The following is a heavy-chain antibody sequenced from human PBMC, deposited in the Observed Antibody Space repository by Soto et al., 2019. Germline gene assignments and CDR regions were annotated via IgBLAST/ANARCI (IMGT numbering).Heavy chain of an antibody. CDR2: ISYDGSNK. Sequence: GGSLRLSCAASGFTFSSYAMHWVRQAPGKGLEWVAVISYDGSNKYYADSVKGRFTISRDNSKNTLYLQMNSLRAEDTAVYYCARSREVEAALTDYWGQGTLVTVSS. V-gene: IGHV3-30-3*01. J-gene: IGHJ4*02. D-gene: IGHD2-15*01. CDR3: ARSREVEAALTDY. CDR1: GFTFSSYA.